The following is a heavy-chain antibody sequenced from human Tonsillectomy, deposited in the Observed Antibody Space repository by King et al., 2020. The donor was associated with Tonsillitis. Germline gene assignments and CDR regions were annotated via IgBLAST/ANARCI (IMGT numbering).Heavy chain of an antibody. CDR2: IKRDGSET. J-gene: IGHJ3*01. Sequence: VQLVESGGGLVQPGGSLRLSCAASGFTFSTYWLTWVRQAPGKGLEWVANIKRDGSETHYVDSVKGRFTVSRDNAKNSLYLQMKSLRAEDTAVYYCARDSSPALSGIWYDAFDFWGQGTMVTVSS. CDR1: GFTFSTYW. V-gene: IGHV3-7*01. D-gene: IGHD2-15*01. CDR3: ARDSSPALSGIWYDAFDF.